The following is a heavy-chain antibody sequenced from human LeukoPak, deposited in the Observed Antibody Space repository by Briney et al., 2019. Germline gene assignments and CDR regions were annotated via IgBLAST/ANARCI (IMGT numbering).Heavy chain of an antibody. J-gene: IGHJ5*02. CDR3: ARALLRYFDWTGGEFDP. CDR2: MNPNSGNT. Sequence: ASVKVSCKASGYTFTSYDINWVRQATGQGLEWMGWMNPNSGNTGYAQKFQGRVTMTRNTSISTAYMELSSLRSEDTAVYYCARALLRYFDWTGGEFDPWGQGTLVTVSS. V-gene: IGHV1-8*01. D-gene: IGHD3-9*01. CDR1: GYTFTSYD.